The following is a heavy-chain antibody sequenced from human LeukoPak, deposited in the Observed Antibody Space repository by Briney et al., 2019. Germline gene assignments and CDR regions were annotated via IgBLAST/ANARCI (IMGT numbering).Heavy chain of an antibody. CDR2: IIPIFGTA. J-gene: IGHJ4*02. D-gene: IGHD3-3*01. Sequence: GASVKVPCKASGGTFSSYAISWVRQAPGQGLEWMGGIIPIFGTANYAQKFQGRVTITTDESTSTAYMELSSLRSEDTAVYYCVCLLGVDPSFDYWGQGTLVTVSS. CDR3: VCLLGVDPSFDY. CDR1: GGTFSSYA. V-gene: IGHV1-69*05.